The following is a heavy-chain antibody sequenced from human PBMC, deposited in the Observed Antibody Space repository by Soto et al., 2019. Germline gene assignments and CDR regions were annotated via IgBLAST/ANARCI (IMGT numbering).Heavy chain of an antibody. CDR2: IYSSENT. J-gene: IGHJ6*02. CDR3: ARLNGYCISTNCHGYYGMDV. D-gene: IGHD2-2*03. CDR1: GGFVSSRSYS. V-gene: IGHV4-39*01. Sequence: SSETLSLTCSVSGGFVSSRSYSWGWIRQSPGKGLEWIGTIYSSENTYYNPSLLSRVTISVDTSKNEFSLRLSSVTAADTAVYYCARLNGYCISTNCHGYYGMDVWGQGTTVTVSS.